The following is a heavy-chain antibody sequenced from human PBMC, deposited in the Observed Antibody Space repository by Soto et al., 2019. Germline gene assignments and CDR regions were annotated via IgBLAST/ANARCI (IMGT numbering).Heavy chain of an antibody. CDR1: GFTFSSYA. V-gene: IGHV3-30-3*01. D-gene: IGHD3-22*01. CDR2: ISYDGSNK. J-gene: IGHJ5*02. Sequence: QVQLVESGGGVGQPGRSLRLSCAASGFTFSSYAMHWVRQAPGKGLEWVAVISYDGSNKYYADSVKGRFTISRDNSKNTLYLQMNSLRAEDTAVYYCARDHHYYDSSGYSSGWFDPWGQGTLVTVSS. CDR3: ARDHHYYDSSGYSSGWFDP.